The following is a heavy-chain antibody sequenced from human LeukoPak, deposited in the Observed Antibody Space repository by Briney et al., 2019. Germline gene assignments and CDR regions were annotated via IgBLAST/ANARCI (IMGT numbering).Heavy chain of an antibody. Sequence: GGSLRLSCAASGFTFSSYEMNWVRQAPGRGLEWVSYISISGSTIYYADSVKGRFTISRDNAKNSLYLQMNSLTAEDTAVYYCANHGGWPRFDYWGQGTLVTVSS. J-gene: IGHJ4*02. CDR3: ANHGGWPRFDY. CDR1: GFTFSSYE. CDR2: ISISGSTI. D-gene: IGHD6-19*01. V-gene: IGHV3-48*03.